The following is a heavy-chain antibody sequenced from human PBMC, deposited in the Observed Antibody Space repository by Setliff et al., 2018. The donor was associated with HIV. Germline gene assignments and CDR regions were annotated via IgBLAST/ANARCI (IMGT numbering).Heavy chain of an antibody. Sequence: SETLSLTCFVSGVSISDHYWGWIRQPPGKGLEWIGYIYSSGTTQYNPSLQSRVTISVDTSKNQFSLKLSSVTAADTAVYYCARHVSGYSGYDKGLDYYYMDVWGKGTTVTVSS. J-gene: IGHJ6*03. V-gene: IGHV4-4*08. CDR3: ARHVSGYSGYDKGLDYYYMDV. CDR2: IYSSGTT. CDR1: GVSISDHY. D-gene: IGHD5-12*01.